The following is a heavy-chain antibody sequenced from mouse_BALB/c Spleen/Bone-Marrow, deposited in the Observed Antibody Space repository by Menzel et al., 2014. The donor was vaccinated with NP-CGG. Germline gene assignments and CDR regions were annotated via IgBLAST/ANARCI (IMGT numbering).Heavy chain of an antibody. Sequence: EVQLQQSGPELVKPGASVKMSCKASGYTFTSYVMHWVKQKPGQGLEWIGYINPYNDGTKYNEKFKGKATLTSDKSSSTAYMELSSLTSEDSAVYYCARNYRHDGFAYWGQGTLVTVSA. V-gene: IGHV1-14*01. D-gene: IGHD2-14*01. CDR1: GYTFTSYV. CDR2: INPYNDGT. J-gene: IGHJ3*01. CDR3: ARNYRHDGFAY.